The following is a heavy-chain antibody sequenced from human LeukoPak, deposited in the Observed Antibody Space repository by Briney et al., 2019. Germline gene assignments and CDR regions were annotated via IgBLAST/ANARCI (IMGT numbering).Heavy chain of an antibody. CDR1: GFTFSSYA. D-gene: IGHD6-19*01. CDR3: AKDPLGSSGWYGDDY. CDR2: ISGSGGST. V-gene: IGHV3-23*01. J-gene: IGHJ4*02. Sequence: GGSLRLSCAASGFTFSSYAMSWVRQAPGKGLEWVSAISGSGGSTYYADSVKGRFTISRDNSKNTLYLQMNSLRAEDTAVYYCAKDPLGSSGWYGDDYWGQGTLVTVSS.